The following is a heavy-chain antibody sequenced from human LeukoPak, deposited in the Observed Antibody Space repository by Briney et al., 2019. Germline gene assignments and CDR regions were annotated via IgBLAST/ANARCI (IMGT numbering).Heavy chain of an antibody. Sequence: SETLSLTCTVSGGSITSTVYYWGWICQPPGKGLEWIGSIYYSGSTYYNPSLKSRVTISVDTSKNQFSLKLSSVTAADTAVYYCARDQAIAAAGLIDYWGQGTLVTVSS. CDR3: ARDQAIAAAGLIDY. CDR2: IYYSGST. J-gene: IGHJ4*02. CDR1: GGSITSTVYY. D-gene: IGHD6-13*01. V-gene: IGHV4-39*07.